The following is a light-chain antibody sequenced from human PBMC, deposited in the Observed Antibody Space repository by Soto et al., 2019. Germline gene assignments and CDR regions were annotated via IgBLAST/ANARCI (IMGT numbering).Light chain of an antibody. CDR3: QHYGSSVFT. Sequence: EIVMTQSPATLSVSPGERATLSCRASQSVSNKLAWYQQKPGQAPRLVIYGASTRATGIPARFSGSGSGTEFTLTISRLAPEDVAVYYCQHYGSSVFTFGPGTKVDIK. J-gene: IGKJ3*01. CDR2: GAS. V-gene: IGKV3-15*01. CDR1: QSVSNK.